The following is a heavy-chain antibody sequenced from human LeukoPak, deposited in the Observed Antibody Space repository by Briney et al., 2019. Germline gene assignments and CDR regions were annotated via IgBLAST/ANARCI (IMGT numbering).Heavy chain of an antibody. CDR2: IYYSGST. CDR1: GGSISSGDYY. Sequence: SQTLSLTCTVSGGSISSGDYYWRWIRQPPGKGLEWIGYIYYSGSTYYNPSLKSRVTISVDTSKNQFSLKLSSVTAADTAVYYCARARWPSGVVINFDYWGQGTLVTVSS. D-gene: IGHD3-3*01. J-gene: IGHJ4*02. V-gene: IGHV4-30-4*08. CDR3: ARARWPSGVVINFDY.